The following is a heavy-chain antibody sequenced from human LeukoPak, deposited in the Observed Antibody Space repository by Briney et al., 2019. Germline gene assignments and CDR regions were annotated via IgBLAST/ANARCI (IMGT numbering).Heavy chain of an antibody. CDR1: GGTFSSYA. D-gene: IGHD6-13*01. CDR2: IIPIVGTA. J-gene: IGHJ6*02. CDR3: ASIAAAGTKGTGRNYYYYYGMDV. Sequence: GASVKVSCKASGGTFSSYAISWVRQAPGQGLEWMGGIIPIVGTANYAQKFQGRVTITADESTSTAYMELSSLRSEDTAVYYCASIAAAGTKGTGRNYYYYYGMDVWGQGTTVTVSS. V-gene: IGHV1-69*13.